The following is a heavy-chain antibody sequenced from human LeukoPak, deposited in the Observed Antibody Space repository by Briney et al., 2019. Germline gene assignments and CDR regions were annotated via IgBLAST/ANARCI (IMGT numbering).Heavy chain of an antibody. CDR3: ARSSGHSYGDVDY. Sequence: NPSETLSLTCSVSGVSITSNYWSWIRQPPGKGLEWLGYTHHSGATSYNPSLKSRSTMSLDTSNNQFSLKLSSVTAADTAVYYCARSSGHSYGDVDYWGQGNLVTVSS. CDR1: GVSITSNY. CDR2: THHSGAT. D-gene: IGHD5-18*01. J-gene: IGHJ4*02. V-gene: IGHV4-59*01.